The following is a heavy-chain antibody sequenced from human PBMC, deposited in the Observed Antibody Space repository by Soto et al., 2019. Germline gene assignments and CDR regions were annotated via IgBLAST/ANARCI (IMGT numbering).Heavy chain of an antibody. CDR2: VSGSGGTT. Sequence: EVQLLDSGGGLVQPGGSLRLSCAASGFTFSSSAMSWVRQAPGKGLEWVSAVSGSGGTTYYADSVRGRFTISRDNTKNTLYLQMNRLRAEDPAIYFCARCTVDTIVTSGWCHYLDPWGQGTLVTVSS. CDR1: GFTFSSSA. D-gene: IGHD6-19*01. V-gene: IGHV3-23*01. J-gene: IGHJ5*02. CDR3: ARCTVDTIVTSGWCHYLDP.